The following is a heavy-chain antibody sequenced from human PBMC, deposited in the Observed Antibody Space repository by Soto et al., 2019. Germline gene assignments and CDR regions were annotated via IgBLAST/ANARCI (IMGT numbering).Heavy chain of an antibody. D-gene: IGHD5-18*01. J-gene: IGHJ4*02. CDR1: GGSISSSSYS. Sequence: PSETLSLTCTVSGGSISSSSYSWGWIRQPPGKGLEWIGCIYYSGSTYYNPSLKSRVTISVDTSKNQFSLKLSSATAADTAVYYCARNKSAMALDYWGQGTLVTVSS. CDR2: IYYSGST. CDR3: ARNKSAMALDY. V-gene: IGHV4-39*01.